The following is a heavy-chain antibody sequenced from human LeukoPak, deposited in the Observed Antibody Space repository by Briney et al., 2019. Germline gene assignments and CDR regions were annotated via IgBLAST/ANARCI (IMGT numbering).Heavy chain of an antibody. CDR1: GFTFSSYS. J-gene: IGHJ5*02. D-gene: IGHD3-3*01. Sequence: GGSLRLSCAASGFTFSSYSMNWVRQAPGKGREWVSYISSSSSTIYYADSVKGRFTISRDNAKNSLYLQMNSLRAEDAAVYYCARDNGGRFLEWLTGWFDPWGQGTLVTVSS. CDR3: ARDNGGRFLEWLTGWFDP. CDR2: ISSSSSTI. V-gene: IGHV3-48*01.